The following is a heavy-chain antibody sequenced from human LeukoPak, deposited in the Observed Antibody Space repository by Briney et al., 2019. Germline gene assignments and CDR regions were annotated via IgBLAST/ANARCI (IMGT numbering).Heavy chain of an antibody. CDR3: ARPLSSGWYSNAFDI. J-gene: IGHJ3*02. CDR1: GYIFTSYW. V-gene: IGHV5-51*01. Sequence: GESLKIYRKGSGYIFTSYWIGLVRHMPGKGLECMGIIYHGDSDTRYSPSFQGQVTISAAKSISTAYLQWSSLKASDTAMYYCARPLSSGWYSNAFDIWGQGTMVTASS. CDR2: IYHGDSDT. D-gene: IGHD6-19*01.